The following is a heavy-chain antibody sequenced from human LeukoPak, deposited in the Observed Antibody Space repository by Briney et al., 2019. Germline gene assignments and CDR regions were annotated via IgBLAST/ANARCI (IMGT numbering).Heavy chain of an antibody. Sequence: ASVKVSCKASGYTFTDYYMHWVRQAPGQGLEWMGWINPNSGGTNYAQNFQGRATMTRDTSISTAYMELSRLRSDDTAVYYCASGAGNWQTSKFDYWGQGTLVTVSS. CDR1: GYTFTDYY. D-gene: IGHD1-1*01. J-gene: IGHJ4*02. CDR3: ASGAGNWQTSKFDY. V-gene: IGHV1-2*02. CDR2: INPNSGGT.